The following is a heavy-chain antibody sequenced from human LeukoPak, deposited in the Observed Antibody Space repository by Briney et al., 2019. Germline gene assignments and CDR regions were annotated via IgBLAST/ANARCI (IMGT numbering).Heavy chain of an antibody. J-gene: IGHJ4*02. V-gene: IGHV3-30*02. CDR1: GFTFSSYG. CDR3: ARMTTVTEAFDY. D-gene: IGHD4-17*01. Sequence: GGSLRLSCAASGFTFSSYGMHWVRQAPGKGLEWVAFIRYDGSNKYYADSVKGRFTISRDNSKNTLYLQMNSLRAEDTAVYYCARMTTVTEAFDYWGQGTLVTVSS. CDR2: IRYDGSNK.